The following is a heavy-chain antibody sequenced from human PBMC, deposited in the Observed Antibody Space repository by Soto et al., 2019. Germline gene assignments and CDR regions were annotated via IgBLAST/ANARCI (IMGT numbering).Heavy chain of an antibody. D-gene: IGHD1-26*01. Sequence: GGSLRLSCAASGFTVSSNYMSWVRQAPGKGLEWVSVIYSGGSTYYADSVKGRFTISRDNSKNTLYLQMNSLRAEDTAVYYCARDRGGTHRFDPWGQGTLVTVSS. J-gene: IGHJ5*02. CDR3: ARDRGGTHRFDP. CDR2: IYSGGST. V-gene: IGHV3-53*01. CDR1: GFTVSSNY.